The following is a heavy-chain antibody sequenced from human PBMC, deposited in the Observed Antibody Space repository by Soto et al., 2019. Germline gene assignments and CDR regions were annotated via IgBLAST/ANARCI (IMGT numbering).Heavy chain of an antibody. D-gene: IGHD5-18*01. CDR2: INSDGSST. CDR3: AREGVGYSYGNFDY. J-gene: IGHJ4*02. CDR1: GFTFSRYW. V-gene: IGHV3-74*01. Sequence: GGSLRLSCAASGFTFSRYWMHWVRQAPGKGLVWVSRINSDGSSTFSADSVKGRFTISRDNAKNTLYLQLNSLRAEDTAVYYFAREGVGYSYGNFDYCGQGTLVTVSS.